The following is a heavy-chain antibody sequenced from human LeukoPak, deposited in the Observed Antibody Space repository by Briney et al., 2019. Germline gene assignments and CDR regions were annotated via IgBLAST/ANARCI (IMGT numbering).Heavy chain of an antibody. J-gene: IGHJ3*02. Sequence: ASVKVSCKASGYTFTSYGISWVRQAPGQGLEWMGWISAYNGNTNYAQKLQGRVTMNTDKSTSTAYMELRSLRSDDTAVYYCARDLGLAYCGGDCYSEDAFDIWGQGTMVTVSS. V-gene: IGHV1-18*04. D-gene: IGHD2-21*02. CDR1: GYTFTSYG. CDR2: ISAYNGNT. CDR3: ARDLGLAYCGGDCYSEDAFDI.